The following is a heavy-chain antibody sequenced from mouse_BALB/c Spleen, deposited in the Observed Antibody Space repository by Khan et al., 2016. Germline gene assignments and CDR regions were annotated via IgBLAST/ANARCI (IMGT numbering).Heavy chain of an antibody. Sequence: EVELVESGPGLVKPSQSLSLTCTVTGYSITSDYAWNWIRQFPGNKLEWMGYISYSGSTSYNPSLKSRISITRDTSKNQFFLQLKSVTTDDTSTSYCAIDYYGCSYCDYWGQGTTLTVSS. CDR1: GYSITSDYA. CDR3: AIDYYGCSYCDY. CDR2: ISYSGST. V-gene: IGHV3-2*02. D-gene: IGHD1-1*01. J-gene: IGHJ2*01.